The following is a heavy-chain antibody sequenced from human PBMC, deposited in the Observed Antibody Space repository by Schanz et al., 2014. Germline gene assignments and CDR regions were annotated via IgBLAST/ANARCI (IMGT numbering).Heavy chain of an antibody. CDR2: ISRDGTTS. CDR3: ARENLNWEAFDI. V-gene: IGHV3-11*01. Sequence: QVQLVESGGGLVKPGGSLRLSCAASGFIFNDYYMNWIRQAPGRGLEWLSYISRDGTTSYYADSVKGRFTISRDNAKNSLYLEMTSLRGEDTAVYYCARENLNWEAFDIWGQGTVVTGSS. CDR1: GFIFNDYY. D-gene: IGHD7-27*01. J-gene: IGHJ3*02.